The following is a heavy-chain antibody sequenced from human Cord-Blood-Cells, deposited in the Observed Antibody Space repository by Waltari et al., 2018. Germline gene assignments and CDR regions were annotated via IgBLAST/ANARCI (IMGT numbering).Heavy chain of an antibody. CDR1: GYTFTSYA. D-gene: IGHD3-10*01. CDR2: INAGNGNT. CDR3: ARGLSRSQGVNDAFDI. Sequence: QVQLVQSGAEVKKPGASVKVSCKASGYTFTSYAMHWVRQAPGQRLGWMGWINAGNGNTKYSQKFQGRVTITRGTSASTAYMEVSSLRSEDTAVYYCARGLSRSQGVNDAFDIWGQGTMVTVSS. J-gene: IGHJ3*02. V-gene: IGHV1-3*01.